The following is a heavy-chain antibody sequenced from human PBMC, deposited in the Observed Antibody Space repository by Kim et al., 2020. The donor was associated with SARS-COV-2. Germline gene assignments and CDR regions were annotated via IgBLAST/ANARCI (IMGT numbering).Heavy chain of an antibody. Sequence: GESLKISCKASGYSFLSYWITWVRQMPGKGLEWMGRIDPSDSYINYSTTFQGHVTLSADESTSTAYPQWSSLKASDTAIYYCARRRGSGEKHFFDIWSQGTQDTVSS. CDR2: IDPSDSYI. V-gene: IGHV5-10-1*01. D-gene: IGHD3-3*01. CDR3: ARRRGSGEKHFFDI. CDR1: GYSFLSYW. J-gene: IGHJ4*02.